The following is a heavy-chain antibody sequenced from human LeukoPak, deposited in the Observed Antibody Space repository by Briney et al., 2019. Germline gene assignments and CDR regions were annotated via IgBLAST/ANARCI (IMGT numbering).Heavy chain of an antibody. CDR2: ISAYNGNT. J-gene: IGHJ4*02. D-gene: IGHD6-19*01. CDR1: GYIFTRFG. V-gene: IGHV1-18*01. Sequence: ASAKVSCKASGYIFTRFGISWVRQAPGQGLEWMGRISAYNGNTNYAQKLQGRFTMTTDTSTSTAYMELRSLRSDDTAVYYCARAGIAVPAHFDYWGQGTLVTVSS. CDR3: ARAGIAVPAHFDY.